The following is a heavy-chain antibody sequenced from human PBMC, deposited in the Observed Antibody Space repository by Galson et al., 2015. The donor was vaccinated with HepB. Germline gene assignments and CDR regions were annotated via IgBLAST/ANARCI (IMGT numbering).Heavy chain of an antibody. CDR3: ARDRAELKRVLGRQQYTYYISLYLDV. CDR2: ISYSGSDK. V-gene: IGHV3-30-3*01. D-gene: IGHD3-22*01. J-gene: IGHJ6*04. Sequence: SLRLSCAASGFSFSGYAMFWVRQAPGKGLEWVATISYSGSDKYYADSVKGRFTISRDNSRNTLYLQMSSLRPEDTAVYYCARDRAELKRVLGRQQYTYYISLYLDVWGRGTTVTVSS. CDR1: GFSFSGYA.